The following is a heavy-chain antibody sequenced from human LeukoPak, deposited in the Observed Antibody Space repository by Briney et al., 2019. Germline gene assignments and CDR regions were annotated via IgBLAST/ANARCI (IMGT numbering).Heavy chain of an antibody. CDR1: GGSISSSNW. J-gene: IGHJ5*02. Sequence: TSETLSLTCTVSGGSISSSNWWSGVRQPPGRGLEWIGQIYHSGSTNYNQSLKRRVTISVDKSKNQFSLKLRSVTAADTAVYYCARPLSLGYCSGGSCYGRGAWFDRWGQGTLVTVSS. V-gene: IGHV4-4*02. CDR3: ARPLSLGYCSGGSCYGRGAWFDR. D-gene: IGHD2-15*01. CDR2: IYHSGST.